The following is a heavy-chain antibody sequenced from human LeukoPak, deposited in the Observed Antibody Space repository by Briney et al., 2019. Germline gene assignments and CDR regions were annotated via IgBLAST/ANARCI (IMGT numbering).Heavy chain of an antibody. Sequence: SETLSLTCTVSGGSISSYYWSWIRQPAGKGLEWIGYIYYSGSTNYNPSLKSRVTISVDTSKNQFSLKLSSVTAADTAVYYCASIYDSGGYDAFDIWGQGTMVTVSS. D-gene: IGHD3-22*01. CDR2: IYYSGST. CDR1: GGSISSYY. J-gene: IGHJ3*02. CDR3: ASIYDSGGYDAFDI. V-gene: IGHV4-59*01.